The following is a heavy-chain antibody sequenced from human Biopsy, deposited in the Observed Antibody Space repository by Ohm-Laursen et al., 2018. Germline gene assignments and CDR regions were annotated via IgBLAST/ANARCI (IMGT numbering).Heavy chain of an antibody. Sequence: SAKVSCKASGGTFINYAISWVPQAPGHGLEWMGGIIPMFGTANYAQMFHGRVTISADESTSTSYMELSSLTTEDTAIYYCARGPHSGSHSCFDYWGRGTLVTVSS. D-gene: IGHD1-26*01. J-gene: IGHJ4*02. V-gene: IGHV1-69*13. CDR2: IIPMFGTA. CDR1: GGTFINYA. CDR3: ARGPHSGSHSCFDY.